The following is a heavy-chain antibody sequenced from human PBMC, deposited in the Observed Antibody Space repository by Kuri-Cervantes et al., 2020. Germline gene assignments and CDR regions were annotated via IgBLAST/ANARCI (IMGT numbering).Heavy chain of an antibody. CDR3: ARDLRIGDRAMVLYRWFDP. D-gene: IGHD5-18*01. CDR2: IYYSGTT. J-gene: IGHJ5*02. CDR1: GGSISSGGYS. V-gene: IGHV4-30-2*05. Sequence: SQTLSLTCAVSGGSISSGGYSWSWIRQPPGKGPEWIGYIYYSGTTWYTPSLRSRVSMSVDTFTTQFSLKLDSVTATDTAVYYCARDLRIGDRAMVLYRWFDPWGQGTLVTVSS.